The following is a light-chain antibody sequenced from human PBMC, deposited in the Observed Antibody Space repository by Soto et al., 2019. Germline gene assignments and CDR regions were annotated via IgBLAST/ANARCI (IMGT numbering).Light chain of an antibody. CDR3: SSYAGSSIPVA. CDR1: SSDVGGYNF. Sequence: QSALTQPPSASGSPGQSVTISCTGASSDVGGYNFVSWYQQHPGKAPKLMIYDVTKRPSGVPDRFSGSKSGNTASLTVSGLQVDDEAVYYCSSYAGSSIPVAFGGGTQLTVL. CDR2: DVT. V-gene: IGLV2-8*01. J-gene: IGLJ2*01.